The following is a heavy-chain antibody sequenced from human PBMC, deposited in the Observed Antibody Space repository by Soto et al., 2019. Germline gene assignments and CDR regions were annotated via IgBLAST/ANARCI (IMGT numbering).Heavy chain of an antibody. CDR3: ARSLGSGSYQLIYYFDY. CDR2: IYYSGST. D-gene: IGHD3-10*01. Sequence: SETLSLTCTVSGGSISSYYWSWIRQPPGKGLEWIGCIYYSGSTYYNPSLKSRVTISVDTSKNQFSLKLSSVTAADTAVYYCARSLGSGSYQLIYYFDYWGQGTLVTSPQ. V-gene: IGHV4-59*08. CDR1: GGSISSYY. J-gene: IGHJ4*02.